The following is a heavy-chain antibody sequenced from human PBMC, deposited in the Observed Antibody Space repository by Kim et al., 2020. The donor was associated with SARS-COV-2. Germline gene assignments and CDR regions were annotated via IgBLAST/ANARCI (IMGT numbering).Heavy chain of an antibody. J-gene: IGHJ4*02. D-gene: IGHD6-13*01. V-gene: IGHV1-3*01. CDR3: ARERRAIAAAGCFDY. Sequence: QKFQGRVTITRDTSASTAYMELSSLRSEDTAVYYCARERRAIAAAGCFDYWGQGTLVTVSS.